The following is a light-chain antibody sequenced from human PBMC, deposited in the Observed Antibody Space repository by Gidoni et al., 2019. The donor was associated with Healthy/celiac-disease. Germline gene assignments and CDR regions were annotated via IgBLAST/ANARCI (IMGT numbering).Light chain of an antibody. J-gene: IGLJ3*02. CDR1: SSYVGGYNY. V-gene: IGLV2-14*01. Sequence: QSALTQPASVSGSPGQSITISCPGTSSYVGGYNYVSWYQQHPGKAPKLMIYEVSNRPSGVSNRFSGSKSGNTASLTISGLQAEDEADYYCSSYTSSSTSGVFGGGTKLTVL. CDR3: SSYTSSSTSGV. CDR2: EVS.